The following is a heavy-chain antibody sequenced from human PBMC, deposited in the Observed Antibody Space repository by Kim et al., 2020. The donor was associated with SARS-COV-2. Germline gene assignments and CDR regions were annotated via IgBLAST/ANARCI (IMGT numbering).Heavy chain of an antibody. V-gene: IGHV4-34*01. CDR3: ARAGRIDY. J-gene: IGHJ4*02. CDR2: INHSGST. Sequence: SETLSLTCALYGGSFSGCYMSWIRQPPGKGLEWIGEINHSGSTNYNPALKSGVTISVDPSKNQFSLKLSSVTAADTAVYYCARAGRIDYWGQGTLVTVSS. CDR1: GGSFSGCY.